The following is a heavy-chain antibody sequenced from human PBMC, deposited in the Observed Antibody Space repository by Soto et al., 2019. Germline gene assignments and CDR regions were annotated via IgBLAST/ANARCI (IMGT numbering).Heavy chain of an antibody. Sequence: QVQLVQSGAEVKKPGASVKVSCKASGYTFTSCAMHWVRQAPGQRLEWMGWINAGNGNTKYSQKFQGRVTITRDTSASTAYMELSSLRSEDTSVYYCARGVAGPLHWFDPWGQGTLVTVSA. D-gene: IGHD6-19*01. V-gene: IGHV1-3*01. CDR3: ARGVAGPLHWFDP. CDR2: INAGNGNT. CDR1: GYTFTSCA. J-gene: IGHJ5*02.